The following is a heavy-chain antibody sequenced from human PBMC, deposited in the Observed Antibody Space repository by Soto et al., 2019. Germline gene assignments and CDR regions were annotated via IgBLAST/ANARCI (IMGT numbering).Heavy chain of an antibody. CDR3: AKGRDHYDFWSGYYPKNYYYMDV. V-gene: IGHV3-23*01. CDR2: ISGSGGST. CDR1: A. J-gene: IGHJ6*03. Sequence: AVRRVLQTKRKGAGWVSAISGSGGSTYYADSVKGRFTISRDNSKNTLYLQMNSLRAEDTAVYYCAKGRDHYDFWSGYYPKNYYYMDVWGKGTTVTVSS. D-gene: IGHD3-3*01.